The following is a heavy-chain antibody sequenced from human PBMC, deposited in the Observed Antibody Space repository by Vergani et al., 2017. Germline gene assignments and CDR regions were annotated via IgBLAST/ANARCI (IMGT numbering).Heavy chain of an antibody. CDR1: GYSLTELT. CDR2: FDPEHGEV. J-gene: IGHJ4*02. CDR3: AIGTDYYDSSGYYLDY. D-gene: IGHD3-22*01. Sequence: QVQLVQFGSEVRKPGASVKVSCQVSGYSLTELTIHWVRQAPGKGLEWMGGFDPEHGEVTFAHHIQGRVTMTEDRSTDTAYMELSSLRPEDTALYYCAIGTDYYDSSGYYLDYWGQGTLVTVSS. V-gene: IGHV1-24*01.